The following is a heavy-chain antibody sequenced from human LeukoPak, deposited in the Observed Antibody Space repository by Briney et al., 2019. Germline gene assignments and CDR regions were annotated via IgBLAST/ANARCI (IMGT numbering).Heavy chain of an antibody. CDR2: ISSSSSTI. Sequence: GGSLRLSCETFGFTFSSYSMNWVSQAPGRGLEWGSYISSSSSTIYYAESVRGRFTISRDNAKNSLYLEMNSLRLEDTALYYCVKESEDSSGWATRYYFDYWGQGSLVTVS. CDR3: VKESEDSSGWATRYYFDY. V-gene: IGHV3-48*01. D-gene: IGHD6-19*01. J-gene: IGHJ4*02. CDR1: GFTFSSYS.